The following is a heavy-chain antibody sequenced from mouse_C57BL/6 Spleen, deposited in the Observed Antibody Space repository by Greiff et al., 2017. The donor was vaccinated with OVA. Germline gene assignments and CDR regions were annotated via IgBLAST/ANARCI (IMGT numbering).Heavy chain of an antibody. D-gene: IGHD1-1*01. V-gene: IGHV1-55*01. CDR1: GYTFTSYW. Sequence: QVQLKQPGAELVKPGASVKMSCKASGYTFTSYWITWVKQRPGQGLEWIGDIYPGSGSTNYNEKFKSKATLTVDTSSSTAYMQLSSLTSEDSAVYYCARSLSSGWYFDVWGTGTTVTVSS. CDR2: IYPGSGST. J-gene: IGHJ1*03. CDR3: ARSLSSGWYFDV.